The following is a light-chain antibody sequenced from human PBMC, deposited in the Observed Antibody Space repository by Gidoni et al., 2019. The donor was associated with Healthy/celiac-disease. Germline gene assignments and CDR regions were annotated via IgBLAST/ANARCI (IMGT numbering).Light chain of an antibody. CDR2: DDS. J-gene: IGLJ2*01. CDR1: NIGSKS. CDR3: QVWDSSSDHRGV. V-gene: IGLV3-21*02. Sequence: SYVLTQPPSVSVAPGQTARITCWGNNIGSKSVHWYQQKPGQAPVLVVYDDSDRPSGLPERFSGSNSGNTATLTISRVEAGDEADYYCQVWDSSSDHRGVFGGGTKLTVL.